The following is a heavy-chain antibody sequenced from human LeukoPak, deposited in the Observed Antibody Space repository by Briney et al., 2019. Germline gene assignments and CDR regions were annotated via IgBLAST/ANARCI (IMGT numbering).Heavy chain of an antibody. CDR2: IYYSGST. CDR3: ARESREDGYSTFFDY. D-gene: IGHD5-24*01. J-gene: IGHJ4*02. V-gene: IGHV4-59*01. CDR1: GGSISSYY. Sequence: PSETLSLTCTVSGGSISSYYWSWLRQPPGKGLEWIGYIYYSGSTNYNPSLKSRVTISVDTSKNQFSLKLSSVTAADTAVYYCARESREDGYSTFFDYWGQGTLVTVSS.